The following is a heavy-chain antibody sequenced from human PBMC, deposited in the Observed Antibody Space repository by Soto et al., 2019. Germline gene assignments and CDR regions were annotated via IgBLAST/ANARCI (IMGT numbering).Heavy chain of an antibody. V-gene: IGHV3-21*01. CDR3: ARDRASIAARPYYYGMDV. D-gene: IGHD6-6*01. Sequence: GGSLRLSCAASGFTFNSYSMNWVRQAPGKGLEWVSSISSSSSYIYYADSVKGRFTISRDNAKNSLYLQMNSLRAEDTAVYYCARDRASIAARPYYYGMDVWGQGTTVTVSS. CDR2: ISSSSSYI. CDR1: GFTFNSYS. J-gene: IGHJ6*02.